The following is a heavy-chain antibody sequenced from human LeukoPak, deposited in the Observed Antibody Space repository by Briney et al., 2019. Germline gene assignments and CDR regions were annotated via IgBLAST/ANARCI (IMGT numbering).Heavy chain of an antibody. J-gene: IGHJ4*02. Sequence: GGSLRLSCAASGFTFSNYAMTWVRQAPGKGLEWVSTIRNNGATTDYADSVKGRFTISRDNSKNTLYLQMNSLRAEDTAVYYCAKVYHDSGCLIDYWGQGTLVTVSS. V-gene: IGHV3-23*01. D-gene: IGHD6-19*01. CDR1: GFTFSNYA. CDR3: AKVYHDSGCLIDY. CDR2: IRNNGATT.